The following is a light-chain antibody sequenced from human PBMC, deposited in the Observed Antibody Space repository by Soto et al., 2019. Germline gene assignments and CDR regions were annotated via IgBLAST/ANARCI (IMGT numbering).Light chain of an antibody. V-gene: IGKV3-20*01. CDR2: GTS. J-gene: IGKJ5*01. CDR1: QSVPRSY. Sequence: EIVLTQSAGTLSFSPGERANLSCRASQSVPRSYLAWYQQKPGQAPRLLIYGTSSRATGIQDSFSGSGSGTDFTLTIRRLEPEDFAVFYCQQYGSSITCGQGTRLEI. CDR3: QQYGSSIT.